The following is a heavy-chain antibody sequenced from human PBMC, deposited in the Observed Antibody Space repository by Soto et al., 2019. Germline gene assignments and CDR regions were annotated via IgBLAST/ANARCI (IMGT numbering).Heavy chain of an antibody. CDR3: AGGTTWWLPSDAFDI. CDR2: ISAYNGNT. J-gene: IGHJ3*02. D-gene: IGHD5-12*01. Sequence: ASVKVSCKASGYTFTSYGISWVRQAPGQGLEWMGWISAYNGNTNYAQKLQGRVTMTTDTSTSTAYMELRSLRSDDTAVYYCAGGTTWWLPSDAFDIWGQGTMVTVSS. V-gene: IGHV1-18*01. CDR1: GYTFTSYG.